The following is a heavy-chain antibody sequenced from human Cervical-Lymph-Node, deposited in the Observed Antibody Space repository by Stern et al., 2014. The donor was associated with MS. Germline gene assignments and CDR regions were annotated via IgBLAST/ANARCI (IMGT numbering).Heavy chain of an antibody. V-gene: IGHV1-69*06. J-gene: IGHJ4*02. CDR2: IIPIFGTT. Sequence: VQLVESGAEVKKPGASVKVSCKTSGDTFSSSGIRWVRQAPGQGLEWMGGIIPIFGTTHYAHRVRGRVTLTADKVTNTVSMELPSLRFEDTAVYYCARDLGVGPTAYWGQGTLVTVSS. CDR1: GDTFSSSG. D-gene: IGHD1-26*01. CDR3: ARDLGVGPTAY.